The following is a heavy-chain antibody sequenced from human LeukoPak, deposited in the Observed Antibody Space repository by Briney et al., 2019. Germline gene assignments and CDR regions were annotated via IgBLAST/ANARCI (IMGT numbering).Heavy chain of an antibody. J-gene: IGHJ5*02. D-gene: IGHD4-11*01. CDR2: IIPIRGIA. CDR3: ASTVTTGAGWFDP. Sequence: AVTVSFTASGGTFSSYAISWVRQAPGQGLEREGRIIPIRGIANYAQKVQGRVRITADKATSTAYMELSSLRSEDTAVYYCASTVTTGAGWFDPWGQGTLLTVSS. V-gene: IGHV1-69*10. CDR1: GGTFSSYA.